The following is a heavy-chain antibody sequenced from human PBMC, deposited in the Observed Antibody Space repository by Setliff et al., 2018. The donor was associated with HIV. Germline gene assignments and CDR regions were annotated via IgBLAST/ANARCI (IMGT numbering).Heavy chain of an antibody. CDR1: GGSISSGIYY. Sequence: PSETLSLTCTVSGGSISSGIYYWIWIRQPAGKGLEWIGHVYTTGGTNYNPSLESRLTISVDTSRNQFSLNLTSVTAADTAVYYCASRIYYYDSNNFLREEGFDPWGQGTLVTVSS. CDR2: VYTTGGT. CDR3: ASRIYYYDSNNFLREEGFDP. J-gene: IGHJ5*02. V-gene: IGHV4-61*09. D-gene: IGHD3-22*01.